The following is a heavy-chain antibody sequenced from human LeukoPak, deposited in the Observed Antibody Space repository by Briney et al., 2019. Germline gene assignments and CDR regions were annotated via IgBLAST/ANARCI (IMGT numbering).Heavy chain of an antibody. CDR3: ARLMTERSGIDLDY. CDR2: IGAYNGNT. D-gene: IGHD3-10*01. J-gene: IGHJ4*02. V-gene: IGHV1-18*01. CDR1: GYTFTSYG. Sequence: ASVKLSCTPSGYTFTSYGISWVRQAPGQGLEWRGWIGAYNGNTKYAQKLQGRVTITSDKSPSTAYTQLRSLISDAQAVHYCARLMTERSGIDLDYWGQGTLVTVSS.